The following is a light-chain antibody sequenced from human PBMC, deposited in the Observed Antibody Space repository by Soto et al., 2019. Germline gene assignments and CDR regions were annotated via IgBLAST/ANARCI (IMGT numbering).Light chain of an antibody. CDR3: QQYNNWPYT. CDR1: QSIFTN. J-gene: IGKJ2*01. V-gene: IGKV3-15*01. CDR2: GAS. Sequence: DIVMTQSPATLSVSPGEGVALSCRASQSIFTNLAWYQQKPGQAPRLLISGASTRATGIPARFSGSGSGTEFTLTISSLQSEEFAVYYCQQYNNWPYTFGQGTKLEIK.